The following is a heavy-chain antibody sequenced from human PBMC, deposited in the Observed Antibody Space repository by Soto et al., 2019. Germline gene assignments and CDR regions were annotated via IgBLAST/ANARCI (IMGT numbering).Heavy chain of an antibody. Sequence: EVQLVESGGGLVKPGGSLRLSCTASGFTFSSYSMNWVRQAPGKGLEWVSSISSSSSYIYYADSVKGRFTISRDNAKNSLFLHMHRLRAEDTVVYYCASGSPVDYWGQGTLVTVSS. D-gene: IGHD6-25*01. CDR2: ISSSSSYI. CDR1: GFTFSSYS. V-gene: IGHV3-21*01. J-gene: IGHJ4*02. CDR3: ASGSPVDY.